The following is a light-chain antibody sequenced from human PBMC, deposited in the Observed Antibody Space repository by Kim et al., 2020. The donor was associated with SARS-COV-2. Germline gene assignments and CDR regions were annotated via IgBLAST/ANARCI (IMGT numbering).Light chain of an antibody. Sequence: VALGQKVRITCQGDSLRSYYATWYQQKPGPAPILVIYGKNNRPSGIPDRFSGSSSENTASLTITGTQAGDEADYYCNSRDSNDNVVFGGGTKLTVL. CDR2: GKN. CDR3: NSRDSNDNVV. J-gene: IGLJ2*01. V-gene: IGLV3-19*01. CDR1: SLRSYY.